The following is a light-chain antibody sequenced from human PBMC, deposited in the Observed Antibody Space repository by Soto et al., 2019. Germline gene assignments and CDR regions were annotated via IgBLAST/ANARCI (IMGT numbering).Light chain of an antibody. CDR1: QSISSY. CDR3: QQRYRPPIT. CDR2: DAS. J-gene: IGKJ5*01. Sequence: KRSQCPSSLSESXGDRVTVPCRASQSISSYLNGYQPTTGKAPKLXXYDASSWQGVGPSRFGGSGGGTDFTCTISSRPHEDFATYYGQQRYRPPITVAQGTRLE. V-gene: IGKV1-39*01.